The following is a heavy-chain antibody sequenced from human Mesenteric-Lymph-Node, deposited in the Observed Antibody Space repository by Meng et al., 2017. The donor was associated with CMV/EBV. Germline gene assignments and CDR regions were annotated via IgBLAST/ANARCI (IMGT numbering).Heavy chain of an antibody. Sequence: GESLKISCAASGFTFSSYGMHWVRQAPGKGLEWVACIRYDGSNKYYADSVKGQFTISRDNSKNTLYLQMNSLRAEDTAVYYCAKTGYSYFDYWGQGTLVTVSS. CDR2: IRYDGSNK. J-gene: IGHJ4*02. D-gene: IGHD5-18*01. V-gene: IGHV3-30*02. CDR1: GFTFSSYG. CDR3: AKTGYSYFDY.